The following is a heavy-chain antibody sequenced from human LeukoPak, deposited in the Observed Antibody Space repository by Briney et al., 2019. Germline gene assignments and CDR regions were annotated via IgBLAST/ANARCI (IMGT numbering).Heavy chain of an antibody. CDR1: GGSISSYY. J-gene: IGHJ5*02. Sequence: SETLSLICTVSGGSISSYYWSWIRQAAGKGLEWIGRIHTSGRTDYNPSLRSRVTMSLDTSKNQFSLKLSSVTAADTAFYYCARDLIIPPYNWFDPWGQGTLVTVSS. V-gene: IGHV4-4*07. D-gene: IGHD2-8*01. CDR2: IHTSGRT. CDR3: ARDLIIPPYNWFDP.